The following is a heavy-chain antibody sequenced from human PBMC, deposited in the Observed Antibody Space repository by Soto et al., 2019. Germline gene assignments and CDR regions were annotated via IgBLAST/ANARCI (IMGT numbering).Heavy chain of an antibody. CDR3: VRGGFEEYFHYMDL. D-gene: IGHD3-10*01. J-gene: IGHJ6*03. CDR1: GFSFSNYG. Sequence: EVQLVESGGGLVQPGGSLRHSCVDSGFSFSNYGMHWVSQAPGKGMVWVSHINSDGSSTSYADSVKGRFTISRDNAKNTLYLQVNSLRVEDTAMYYCVRGGFEEYFHYMDLWGKGTTVTVAS. V-gene: IGHV3-74*01. CDR2: INSDGSST.